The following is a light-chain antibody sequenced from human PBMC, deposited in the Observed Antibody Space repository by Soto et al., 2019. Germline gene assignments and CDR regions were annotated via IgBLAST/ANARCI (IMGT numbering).Light chain of an antibody. V-gene: IGKV2-28*01. CDR3: MQALQTPPFT. CDR1: QSLLHDNGHNY. J-gene: IGKJ5*01. Sequence: DIVMTQSPLFLPVTPGAPASISWRSSQSLLHDNGHNYLDWCLQKPGQSPHLLIYLGSNRSSGVLDRFSGSGSGTDFTLRISRVEAEDVGVYYCMQALQTPPFTFGQGTRLEIK. CDR2: LGS.